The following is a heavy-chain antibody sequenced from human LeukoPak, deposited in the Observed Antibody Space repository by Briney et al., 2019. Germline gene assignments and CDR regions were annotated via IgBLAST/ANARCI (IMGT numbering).Heavy chain of an antibody. CDR1: GFPFSSYW. Sequence: PGGSLRLSCAASGFPFSSYWMSWVRQAPGKGLEWVANIKQDGSEKYYVDSVKGRFTISRDNAKNSLYLQMNSLRAEDTAVYYCARDYYGSGSYYNRGFDYWGQGTLVTVSS. D-gene: IGHD3-10*01. CDR3: ARDYYGSGSYYNRGFDY. V-gene: IGHV3-7*03. CDR2: IKQDGSEK. J-gene: IGHJ4*02.